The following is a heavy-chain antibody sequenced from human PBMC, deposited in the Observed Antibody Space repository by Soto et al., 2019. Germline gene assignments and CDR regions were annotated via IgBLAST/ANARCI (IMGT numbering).Heavy chain of an antibody. CDR2: ISGSGGST. D-gene: IGHD3-22*01. J-gene: IGHJ4*02. CDR3: AKDTEYPYYYDSSGYYPLFDY. V-gene: IGHV3-23*01. Sequence: PGWSLRLSCAASGFTFSSYAMSWVRQAPGKGLEWVSAISGSGGSTYYADSVKGRFTISRDNSKNTLYLQMNSLRAEDTAVYYCAKDTEYPYYYDSSGYYPLFDYWGQGTLVTVSS. CDR1: GFTFSSYA.